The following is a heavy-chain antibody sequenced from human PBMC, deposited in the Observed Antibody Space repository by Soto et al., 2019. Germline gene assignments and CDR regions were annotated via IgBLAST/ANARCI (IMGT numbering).Heavy chain of an antibody. CDR1: GFTFSSYA. CDR3: AKDRITIFGVVTPYYYYYYMDV. V-gene: IGHV3-23*01. J-gene: IGHJ6*03. CDR2: ISGSGGST. Sequence: GGSLRLSCAASGFTFSSYAMSRVRQAPGKGLEWVSAISGSGGSTYYADSVKGRFTISRDNSKNTLYLQMNSLRAEDTAVYYCAKDRITIFGVVTPYYYYYYMDVWGKGTTVTVSS. D-gene: IGHD3-3*01.